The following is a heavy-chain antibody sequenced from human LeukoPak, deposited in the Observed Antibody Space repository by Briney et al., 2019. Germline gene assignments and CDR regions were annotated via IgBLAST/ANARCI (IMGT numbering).Heavy chain of an antibody. CDR1: GFTFSSYS. V-gene: IGHV3-48*01. J-gene: IGHJ3*02. D-gene: IGHD5-24*01. CDR3: ARVLLLDGYYDAFAI. CDR2: ISSSSSTI. Sequence: SGGSLRLSSAASGFTFSSYSMNWVRQAPGKGLEWVSYISSSSSTIYYADSVKGRFTISRDNAKNSLYLQMNSLRAEDTAVYYCARVLLLDGYYDAFAIWGQGKMVTVSS.